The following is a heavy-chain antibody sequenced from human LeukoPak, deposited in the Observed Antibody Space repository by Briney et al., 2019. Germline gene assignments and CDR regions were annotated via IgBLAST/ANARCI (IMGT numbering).Heavy chain of an antibody. J-gene: IGHJ4*02. CDR1: GGSISTGNYW. CDR2: IFHTGKT. V-gene: IGHV4-39*01. D-gene: IGHD3-16*01. Sequence: SETLSLTCDVSGGSISTGNYWWGWLRQPPGRGLEWIGIIFHTGKTHDNPSLKSRVSMSLDTSKNQFSLRLSAVTPADTAVYFLAKQMGVGVWALDYWGQGALVTVSS. CDR3: AKQMGVGVWALDY.